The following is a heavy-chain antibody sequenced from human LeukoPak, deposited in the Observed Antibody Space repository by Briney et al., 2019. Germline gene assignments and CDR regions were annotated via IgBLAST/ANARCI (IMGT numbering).Heavy chain of an antibody. Sequence: GGSLRLSCAASGFTFRSYGIHWVRQAPGKGLEWVAFIRSDGSNKYYADSVKGRFTISRDNSKNTLYLQMNSLRAEDTAVYYCASHYMTTGSTPQPDNWGQGTLVTVSS. CDR3: ASHYMTTGSTPQPDN. V-gene: IGHV3-30*02. CDR2: IRSDGSNK. CDR1: GFTFRSYG. J-gene: IGHJ4*02. D-gene: IGHD4-11*01.